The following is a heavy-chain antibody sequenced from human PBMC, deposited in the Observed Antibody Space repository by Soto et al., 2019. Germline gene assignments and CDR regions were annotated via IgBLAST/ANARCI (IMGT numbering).Heavy chain of an antibody. V-gene: IGHV1-3*01. Sequence: ASVKVSCKASGYTFTSYAMHWVRQAPGQRLEWMGWINAGNGNTKYSQRFQGRVTITRDTSASTAYMELSSLRSEDTAVYYCARDLSRITMIVDHYWGQGTLVTVSS. CDR3: ARDLSRITMIVDHY. D-gene: IGHD3-22*01. CDR2: INAGNGNT. J-gene: IGHJ4*02. CDR1: GYTFTSYA.